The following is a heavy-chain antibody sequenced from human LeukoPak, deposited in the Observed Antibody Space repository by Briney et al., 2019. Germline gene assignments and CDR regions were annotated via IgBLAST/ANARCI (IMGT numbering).Heavy chain of an antibody. CDR1: GGSTTSYY. J-gene: IGHJ5*02. CDR2: IYVSGST. Sequence: SETLSLTCTVSGGSTTSYYWSWIRQPAGKGLEWIGRIYVSGSTNYNPSLKSRVTMSVDTSKNQFSLKLSSVTAADTAVYYCAREVVATGPFDPWGQGTLVTVSS. CDR3: AREVVATGPFDP. D-gene: IGHD1-1*01. V-gene: IGHV4-4*07.